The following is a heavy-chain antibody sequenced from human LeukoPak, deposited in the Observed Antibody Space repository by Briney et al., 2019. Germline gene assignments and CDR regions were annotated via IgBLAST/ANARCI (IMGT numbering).Heavy chain of an antibody. CDR3: AYNNNEGAFDI. Sequence: PGGSLRLSCSASGFTFSSYAMHWVRQAPGKGLEYVSAISSNGGSTYYADSVKGRFTISRDNAKNSLYLQMNSLRAEDTGVYFCAYNNNEGAFDIWGQGTMVTVSS. CDR2: ISSNGGST. J-gene: IGHJ3*02. V-gene: IGHV3-64*04. D-gene: IGHD1-1*01. CDR1: GFTFSSYA.